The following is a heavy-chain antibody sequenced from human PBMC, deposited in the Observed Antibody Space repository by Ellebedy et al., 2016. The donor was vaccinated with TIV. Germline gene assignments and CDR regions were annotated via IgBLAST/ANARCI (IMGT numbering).Heavy chain of an antibody. J-gene: IGHJ4*02. CDR3: ARGSYWGGSGTEDH. CDR2: ISSGNNYI. Sequence: GESLKISCAASGFTFSSYSMNWVRQAPGKGLEWVSAISSGNNYIYYADSGKGRFTISRDDANNSLYLQMNSLRAEDTAIYYCARGSYWGGSGTEDHWGQGTLVTVSS. CDR1: GFTFSSYS. V-gene: IGHV3-21*06. D-gene: IGHD3-10*01.